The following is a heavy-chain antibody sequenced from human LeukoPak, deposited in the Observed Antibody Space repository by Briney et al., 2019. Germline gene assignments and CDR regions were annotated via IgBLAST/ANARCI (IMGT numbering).Heavy chain of an antibody. J-gene: IGHJ6*02. CDR2: IYYSGST. Sequence: PSETLSLTCTVSGVSISSGGYYWSWIRQHPGKGLEWIGYIYYSGSTYYNPSLKSRVTISVDTSKNQFSLKLSSVTAADTAVYYCARSSKDYGMDVWGQGTTVTVSS. V-gene: IGHV4-31*03. CDR1: GVSISSGGYY. CDR3: ARSSKDYGMDV.